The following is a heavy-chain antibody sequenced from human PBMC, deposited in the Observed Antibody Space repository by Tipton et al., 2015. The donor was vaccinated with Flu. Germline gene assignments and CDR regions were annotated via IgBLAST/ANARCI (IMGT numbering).Heavy chain of an antibody. Sequence: TLSLTCTVSGGSINGYYWSWIRQSPGKGLEWIGYIYFSGSTSYIPSLKSRVIISVGTSKNQFSLKLRSVTAADTAVYYCARLRGGYRNDAFDIWGQGTMVTVSP. V-gene: IGHV4-59*12. J-gene: IGHJ3*02. CDR3: ARLRGGYRNDAFDI. CDR1: GGSINGYY. D-gene: IGHD5-24*01. CDR2: IYFSGST.